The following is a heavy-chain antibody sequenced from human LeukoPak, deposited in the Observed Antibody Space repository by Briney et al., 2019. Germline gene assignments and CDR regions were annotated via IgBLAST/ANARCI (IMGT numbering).Heavy chain of an antibody. V-gene: IGHV5-51*01. Sequence: GESLKISCKGSGYGFTNSWIGWVRQMPGKGLEWMGIIYPGDSTTKYSPSFQGHVTISADKSISTAHLQWSSLKASDTAMYYCARPYSTGWYYFDYWGQGTLVTVSS. CDR2: IYPGDSTT. D-gene: IGHD6-19*01. J-gene: IGHJ4*02. CDR1: GYGFTNSW. CDR3: ARPYSTGWYYFDY.